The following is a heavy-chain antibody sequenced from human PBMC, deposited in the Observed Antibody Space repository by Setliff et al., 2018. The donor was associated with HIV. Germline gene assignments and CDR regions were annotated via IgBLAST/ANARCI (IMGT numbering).Heavy chain of an antibody. Sequence: SGGSGFTFRNYKFNWVRQAPGRGLEWVSSISIGSGGAIDYADSVQGRFTISRDNSKNSLSLQMNGLRVEDTGVYYCARDNLYYNLYDGSPVYGMDVWGQGTTVTVSS. J-gene: IGHJ6*02. CDR2: ISIGSGGAI. V-gene: IGHV3-21*01. D-gene: IGHD3-3*01. CDR1: GFTFRNYK. CDR3: ARDNLYYNLYDGSPVYGMDV.